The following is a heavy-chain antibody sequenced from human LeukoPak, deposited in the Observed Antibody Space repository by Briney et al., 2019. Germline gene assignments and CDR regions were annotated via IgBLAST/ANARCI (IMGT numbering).Heavy chain of an antibody. J-gene: IGHJ4*02. CDR2: IRYDGSNK. D-gene: IGHD2-21*02. Sequence: GGSLRLSCAASGFTVSSNYMSWVRQAPGKGLEWVAFIRYDGSNKYYADSVKGRFTISRDNSKNTLYLQMNSLRAEDTAVYYCAKDLSAYCGGDCYSDYWGQGTLVTVSS. CDR1: GFTVSSNY. V-gene: IGHV3-30*02. CDR3: AKDLSAYCGGDCYSDY.